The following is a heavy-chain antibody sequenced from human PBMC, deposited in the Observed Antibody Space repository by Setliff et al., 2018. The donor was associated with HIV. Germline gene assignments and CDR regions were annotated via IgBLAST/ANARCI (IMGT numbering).Heavy chain of an antibody. D-gene: IGHD5-12*01. CDR3: ASKMATPFDY. J-gene: IGHJ4*02. CDR1: GGTFSSYA. V-gene: IGHV1-69*10. CDR2: IIPILGIA. Sequence: SVKVSCKASGGTFSSYAISWVRQAPGQGLEWMGGIIPILGIANYAQKFQGRVTITTDESTSTTYMELSSLRSEDTAVYYCASKMATPFDYWGQGTLVTVSS.